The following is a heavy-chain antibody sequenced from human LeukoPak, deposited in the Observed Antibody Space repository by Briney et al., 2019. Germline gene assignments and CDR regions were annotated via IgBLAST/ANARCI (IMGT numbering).Heavy chain of an antibody. CDR3: AKDYGQWLVRGPFDY. CDR1: GFTFSSYS. J-gene: IGHJ4*02. CDR2: ISSSSSYI. D-gene: IGHD6-19*01. V-gene: IGHV3-21*04. Sequence: GGSLRLSCAASGFTFSSYSMNWVRQAPGKGLEWVSSISSSSSYIYYADSVKGRFTISRDNAKNSLYLQMNSLRAEDTALYYCAKDYGQWLVRGPFDYWGQGTLVTVSS.